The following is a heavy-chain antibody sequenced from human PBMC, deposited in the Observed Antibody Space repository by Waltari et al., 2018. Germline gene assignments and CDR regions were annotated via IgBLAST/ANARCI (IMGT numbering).Heavy chain of an antibody. V-gene: IGHV3-48*03. CDR3: VGQLLEWLDS. CDR1: GFTFRSYD. CDR2: IRSSGSAI. Sequence: EVQLVESGGGLVQPGGSLRLSCAASGFTFRSYDMNWVRQGPGKGLEWVSFIRSSGSAIYYADSVKGRFTISRDNAENSLYLQINSLRAEDTAIYYCVGQLLEWLDSWGQGTLVTVSS. D-gene: IGHD3-3*01. J-gene: IGHJ4*02.